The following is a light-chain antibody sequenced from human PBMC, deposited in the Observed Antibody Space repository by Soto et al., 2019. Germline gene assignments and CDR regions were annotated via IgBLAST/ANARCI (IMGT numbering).Light chain of an antibody. V-gene: IGLV2-18*01. CDR2: EVN. J-gene: IGLJ1*01. CDR1: RRDGYSYNR. Sequence: QSALTQPPSVSGSPGQSVTISCTGTRRDGYSYNRLSWYQQPPGTAPKLIMYEVNTRPSGVPDRFSGSKSGSTASLTISGLQAEDEADYYCSLYISGSTYVFGTGTKVTVL. CDR3: SLYISGSTYV.